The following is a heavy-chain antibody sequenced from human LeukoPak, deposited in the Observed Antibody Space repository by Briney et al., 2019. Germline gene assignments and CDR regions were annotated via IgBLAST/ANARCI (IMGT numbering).Heavy chain of an antibody. CDR3: ARTLSGTTYSLDT. V-gene: IGHV1-2*04. CDR2: INPNSGGT. J-gene: IGHJ5*02. Sequence: ASVKVSCKASGYTFTGYYMHWVRQAPGQGLEWMGWINPNSGGTNYAQKFQGWVTMTRDTSISTAYMELSRLRSDDTAVYSCARTLSGTTYSLDTWGQGTLVTVS. D-gene: IGHD1-20*01. CDR1: GYTFTGYY.